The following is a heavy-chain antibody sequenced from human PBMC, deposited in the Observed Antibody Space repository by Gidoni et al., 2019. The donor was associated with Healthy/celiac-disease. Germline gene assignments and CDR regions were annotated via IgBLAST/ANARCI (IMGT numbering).Heavy chain of an antibody. D-gene: IGHD2-15*01. J-gene: IGHJ4*02. CDR2: ISSSSSYI. CDR1: GFTFSSYS. Sequence: EVQLVESGGGLVKPGGSLRLSCAASGFTFSSYSMNWVRQAPGKGLEWFSSISSSSSYIYYADSVKGRFTISRDNAKNSLYLQMNSLRAEDTAVYYCARGEPVVTFDYWGQGTLVTVSS. V-gene: IGHV3-21*01. CDR3: ARGEPVVTFDY.